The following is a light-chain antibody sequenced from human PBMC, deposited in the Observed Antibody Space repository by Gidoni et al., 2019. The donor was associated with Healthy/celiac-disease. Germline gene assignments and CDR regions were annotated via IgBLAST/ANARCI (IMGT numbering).Light chain of an antibody. CDR2: SNN. CDR3: AAWDDSLNGWV. J-gene: IGLJ3*02. Sequence: QSVLTQPPSASGTHGQRVTISCSGSRSNIGSNTVNWYQQLPGTAPKLLIYSNNQRPSGVPDRFSGSKSGTSASLAISGLQSEDEADYYCAAWDDSLNGWVFGGGTKLTVL. CDR1: RSNIGSNT. V-gene: IGLV1-44*01.